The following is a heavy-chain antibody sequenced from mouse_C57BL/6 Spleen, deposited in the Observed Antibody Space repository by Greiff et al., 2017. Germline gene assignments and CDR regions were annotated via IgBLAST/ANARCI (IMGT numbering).Heavy chain of an antibody. CDR2: ISSGGSYT. CDR3: ARVYGYYGFDY. Sequence: EVKLVESGGDLVKPGGSLKLSCAASGFTFSSYGMSWVRQTPDKRLEWVATISSGGSYTYYPDSVKGRFTISRDNAKNTLYLQMSSLKSEDTAMYYCARVYGYYGFDYWGQGTTLTVSS. D-gene: IGHD2-3*01. CDR1: GFTFSSYG. J-gene: IGHJ2*01. V-gene: IGHV5-6*01.